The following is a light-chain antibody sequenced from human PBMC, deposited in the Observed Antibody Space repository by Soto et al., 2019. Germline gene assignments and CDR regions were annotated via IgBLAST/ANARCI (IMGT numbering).Light chain of an antibody. CDR3: SSYTGGNPSDV. J-gene: IGLJ1*01. CDR1: SSDVGGYDY. V-gene: IGLV2-8*01. CDR2: EVT. Sequence: VLTQPPSASGSPGQSVTISCTGTSSDVGGYDYVSWYQQHPGKAPKLMIYEVTIRPSGVSDRFSGSKSGNTASLTVSGLQAEDEADYYCSSYTGGNPSDVFGTGTKVTVL.